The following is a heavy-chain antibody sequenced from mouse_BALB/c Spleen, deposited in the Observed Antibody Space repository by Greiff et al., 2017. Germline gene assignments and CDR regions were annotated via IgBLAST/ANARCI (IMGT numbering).Heavy chain of an antibody. CDR1: GFNIKDYY. CDR3: ALPFDY. J-gene: IGHJ2*01. Sequence: EVKLQESGAELVRPGALVKLSCKASGFNIKDYYMHWVKQRPEQGLEWIGWIDPENGNTIYDPKFQGKASITADTSSNTAYLQLSSLTSEDTAVYYCALPFDYWGQGTTLTVSS. D-gene: IGHD2-10*01. V-gene: IGHV14-1*02. CDR2: IDPENGNT.